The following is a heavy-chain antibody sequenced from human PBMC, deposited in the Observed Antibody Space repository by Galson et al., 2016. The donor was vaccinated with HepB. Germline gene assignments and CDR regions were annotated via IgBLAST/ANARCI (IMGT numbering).Heavy chain of an antibody. CDR3: ARWSAAWDY. CDR1: GFTISNYY. CDR2: IQRDGTEK. D-gene: IGHD6-13*01. J-gene: IGHJ4*02. V-gene: IGHV3-7*01. Sequence: SLRLSCAAYGFTISNYYMSWVRQAPGRGLEWVANIQRDGTEKYNADSVKGRFPISRDNAKNSLYLQISSLRAEDTALYYCARWSAAWDYWGQGIMVTVSS.